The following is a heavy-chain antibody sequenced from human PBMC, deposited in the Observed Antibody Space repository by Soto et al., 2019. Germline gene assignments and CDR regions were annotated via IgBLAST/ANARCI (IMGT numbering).Heavy chain of an antibody. J-gene: IGHJ4*02. CDR3: ASLGVVGATFPPFY. CDR1: GGSISSSSYY. Sequence: SETLSLTCTVSGGSISSSSYYWGWIRQPPGKGLEWIGSIYYSGSTYYNPSLKSRVTISVDTSKNQFSLKLGSVTAADTAVYYCASLGVVGATFPPFYWGQGTLVTVSS. V-gene: IGHV4-39*01. CDR2: IYYSGST. D-gene: IGHD1-26*01.